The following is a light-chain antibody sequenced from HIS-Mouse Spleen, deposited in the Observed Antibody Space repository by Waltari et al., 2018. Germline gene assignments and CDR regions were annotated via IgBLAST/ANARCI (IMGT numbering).Light chain of an antibody. V-gene: IGLV3-10*01. CDR2: EDS. Sequence: SYELTQPPSASVSPGQTARITCAGDALPKKYAYWYQQKSGQAPVLVIYEDSKRPYGIPERFSGSSSGTMATLTISGAQVEDEADYYCYSTDSSGNHRVFGGGTKLTVL. J-gene: IGLJ2*01. CDR1: ALPKKY. CDR3: YSTDSSGNHRV.